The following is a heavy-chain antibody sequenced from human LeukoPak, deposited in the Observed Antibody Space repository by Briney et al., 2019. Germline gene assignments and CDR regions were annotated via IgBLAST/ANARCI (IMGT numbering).Heavy chain of an antibody. J-gene: IGHJ4*02. CDR2: ISWDGGST. CDR3: AKGDYYDSSGHFGD. V-gene: IGHV3-43D*03. Sequence: GGSLRLSCAASGFTFDDYAMHWVRQAPGKGLEWVSLISWDGGSTYYAGSVKGRFTISRDNSKNSLYLQMNSLRAEDTALYYCAKGDYYDSSGHFGDWGQGTLVTVSS. CDR1: GFTFDDYA. D-gene: IGHD3-22*01.